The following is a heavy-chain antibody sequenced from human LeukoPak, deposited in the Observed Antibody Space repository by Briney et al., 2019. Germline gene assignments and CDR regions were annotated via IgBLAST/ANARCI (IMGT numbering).Heavy chain of an antibody. J-gene: IGHJ4*02. CDR2: INQNGRQK. Sequence: GGSLRLSCAASGFIFSSYWMTWVRQAPGKGLEWVANINQNGRQKYYVGSVKGRFTISRDNSKNTLYLQMNSLRAEDTAVYYCAKDHKYRIAAAGRGWYFDYWGQGTLVTVSS. V-gene: IGHV3-7*01. CDR1: GFIFSSYW. CDR3: AKDHKYRIAAAGRGWYFDY. D-gene: IGHD6-13*01.